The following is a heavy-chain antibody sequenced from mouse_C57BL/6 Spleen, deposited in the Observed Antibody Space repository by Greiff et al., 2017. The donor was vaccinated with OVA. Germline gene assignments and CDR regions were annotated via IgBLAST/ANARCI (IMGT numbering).Heavy chain of an antibody. CDR3: TPITTVVADGWFAY. V-gene: IGHV14-4*01. CDR2: IDPENGDT. Sequence: VQLQQSGAELVRPGASVKLSCTASGFNIKDDYMHWVKQRPEQGLEWIGWIDPENGDTEYASKFQGKATITADTSSNTAYLQLSSLTSEDTAVYYCTPITTVVADGWFAYWGQGTLVTVSA. D-gene: IGHD1-1*01. CDR1: GFNIKDDY. J-gene: IGHJ3*01.